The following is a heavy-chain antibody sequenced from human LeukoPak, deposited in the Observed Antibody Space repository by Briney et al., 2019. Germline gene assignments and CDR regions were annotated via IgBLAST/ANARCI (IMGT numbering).Heavy chain of an antibody. CDR1: GFTFSNYW. CDR3: ARVSGYSYEYRWYFDL. D-gene: IGHD5-18*01. Sequence: GGSLRLSCAASGFTFSNYWMHWVRQAPGKGLEWVSVIYSGGSTYYADSVKGRFTISRDTSKNMLYLQMNSLRAEDTAVYYCARVSGYSYEYRWYFDLWGRGTLVTVSS. CDR2: IYSGGST. V-gene: IGHV3-66*01. J-gene: IGHJ2*01.